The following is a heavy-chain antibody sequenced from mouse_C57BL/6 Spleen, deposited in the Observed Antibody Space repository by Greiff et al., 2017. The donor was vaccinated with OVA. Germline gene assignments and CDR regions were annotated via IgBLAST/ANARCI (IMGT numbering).Heavy chain of an antibody. V-gene: IGHV1-22*01. J-gene: IGHJ2*01. D-gene: IGHD1-1*02. CDR2: INPNNGGT. CDR1: GYTFTDYN. Sequence: VQLKESGPVLVKPGASVKMSCKASGYTFTDYNMHWVKQSHGKSLEWIGYINPNNGGTSYNQKFKGKATLTVNKSSSTAYMELRSLTSEDSAVYYCATCGNYFDYWGQGTTLTVSS. CDR3: ATCGNYFDY.